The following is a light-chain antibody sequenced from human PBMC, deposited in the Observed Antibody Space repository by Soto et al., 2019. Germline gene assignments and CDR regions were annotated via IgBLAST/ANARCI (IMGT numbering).Light chain of an antibody. V-gene: IGLV2-14*01. J-gene: IGLJ1*01. CDR2: EVR. Sequence: QSVLTHPASLSGSPGQSITISCTGTTSDVGGYDYVSWYQQHPGKAPKLLIFEVRNRPSGVSSRFSGSRSANSASLTISGLQAEDEADYYCSSFTTSSTYVFGTGTKVTGL. CDR3: SSFTTSSTYV. CDR1: TSDVGGYDY.